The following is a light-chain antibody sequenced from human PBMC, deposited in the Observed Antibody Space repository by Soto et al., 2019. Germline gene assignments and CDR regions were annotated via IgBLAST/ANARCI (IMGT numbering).Light chain of an antibody. J-gene: IGKJ2*01. V-gene: IGKV1-39*01. Sequence: DIQMTQSPSSLSASVGDRVTITCRTSQSITTFLNSYQHKPGKAPKLLIYGAWSLQSGVPSRFSGSGSGTDFTLTISSLQPEDFATYYCQQTYNSPYTFGQGTKVEIK. CDR1: QSITTF. CDR2: GAW. CDR3: QQTYNSPYT.